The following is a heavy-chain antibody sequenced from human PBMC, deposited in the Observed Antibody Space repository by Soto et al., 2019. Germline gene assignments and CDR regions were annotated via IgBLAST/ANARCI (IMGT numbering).Heavy chain of an antibody. Sequence: QVQLVESGGGVVQPGRSLRLSCAASGFTFSSYGMHWVRQAPGKGLEWVAVIWYDGSNKYYADSVKGRFTISRDNSKNTLYLQMNSLRAEDTAVYYCARDSGGWYEPDYWGQGTLVTVSS. D-gene: IGHD6-19*01. V-gene: IGHV3-33*01. CDR3: ARDSGGWYEPDY. CDR1: GFTFSSYG. J-gene: IGHJ4*02. CDR2: IWYDGSNK.